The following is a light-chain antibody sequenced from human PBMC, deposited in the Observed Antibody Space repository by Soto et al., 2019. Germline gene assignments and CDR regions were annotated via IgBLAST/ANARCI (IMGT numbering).Light chain of an antibody. J-gene: IGKJ1*01. Sequence: EIVMTQSPATLSVSPGERATLSCRASQDVTSTLAWYQQKPGQASRLLIYGASTRATGVPARFSGSGSGTEFTLTISSLQSEDFAVYYCQQYSNWPRTFGQGTKVEIK. CDR1: QDVTST. CDR3: QQYSNWPRT. CDR2: GAS. V-gene: IGKV3-15*01.